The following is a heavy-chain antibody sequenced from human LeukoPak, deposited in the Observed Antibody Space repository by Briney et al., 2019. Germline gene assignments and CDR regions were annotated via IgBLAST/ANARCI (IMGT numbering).Heavy chain of an antibody. J-gene: IGHJ4*02. Sequence: PSETLSLTCTVSGGSISSGSYYWSWIRQPAVKGLEWIGRIYTSGSTNYNPSLKSRVTISVDTSKNQFSLKLSSVTAADTAVYYCARGLFHHSSSWYSGGTYYFDYWGQGTLVTVSS. V-gene: IGHV4-61*02. CDR3: ARGLFHHSSSWYSGGTYYFDY. CDR1: GGSISSGSYY. D-gene: IGHD6-13*01. CDR2: IYTSGST.